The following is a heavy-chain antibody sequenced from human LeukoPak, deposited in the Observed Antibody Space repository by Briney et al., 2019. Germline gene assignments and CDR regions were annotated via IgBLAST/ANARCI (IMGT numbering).Heavy chain of an antibody. CDR3: ASPPGGISLYFDY. CDR2: ISSSSSTI. J-gene: IGHJ4*02. V-gene: IGHV3-48*02. D-gene: IGHD2-15*01. Sequence: GRSLRLSCAAPGFTFSSYSMNWVRQAPGKGLEWVSYISSSSSTIYYADSVKGRFTISRDNAKNSLYLQMNSLRDEDTAVYYCASPPGGISLYFDYWGQGTLVTVSS. CDR1: GFTFSSYS.